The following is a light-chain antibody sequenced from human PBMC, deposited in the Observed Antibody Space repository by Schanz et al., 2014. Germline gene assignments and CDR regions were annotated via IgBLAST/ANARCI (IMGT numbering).Light chain of an antibody. Sequence: EIVMTQSPATLSVSPGERATLSCRASQSVSTKLAWYQQQPGQAPRLLIYGASSRATGIPDRFRGSGSGTDFTLTISRLEPEDFAVYYCQQYGKTFGQGTKVEIK. V-gene: IGKV3-20*01. CDR2: GAS. CDR3: QQYGKT. J-gene: IGKJ1*01. CDR1: QSVSTK.